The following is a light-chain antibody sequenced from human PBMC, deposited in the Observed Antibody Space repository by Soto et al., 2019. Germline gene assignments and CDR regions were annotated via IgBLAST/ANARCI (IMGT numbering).Light chain of an antibody. CDR1: QGIGDA. V-gene: IGKV1D-13*01. CDR3: QQFNDYPFT. J-gene: IGKJ3*01. Sequence: AIQLTQSPSSLSASVGDRVTITCRASQGIGDAIAWYQQKPGRPPKLLIYDASRLESGVPSSFSGIGSGTDFTLAISSLQPEDFTTYHCQQFNDYPFTFGHGTRVDIK. CDR2: DAS.